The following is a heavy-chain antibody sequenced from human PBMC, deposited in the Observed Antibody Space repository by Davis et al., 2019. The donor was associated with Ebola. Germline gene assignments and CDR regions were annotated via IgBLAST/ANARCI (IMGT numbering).Heavy chain of an antibody. CDR1: GFTVSNYF. D-gene: IGHD3-3*01. Sequence: GGSLRLSCAVSGFTVSNYFMSWVRQSPGKGPEWVSSIHDGDKTYYADSVRGRFTISRENSRDILYLQMNSLRAEDTAVYYCARVATYYDFWSGLDYWGQGTLVTVSS. CDR2: IHDGDKT. CDR3: ARVATYYDFWSGLDY. V-gene: IGHV3-66*02. J-gene: IGHJ4*02.